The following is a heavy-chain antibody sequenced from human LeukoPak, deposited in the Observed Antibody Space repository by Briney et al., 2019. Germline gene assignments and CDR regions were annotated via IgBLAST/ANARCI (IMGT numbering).Heavy chain of an antibody. Sequence: SETLSLTCAVYGGSFSGYYWSWIRQPPGKGLEWIGEINHSGSTNYNPSLKSRVTISVDTSKNQFSLKLSSVTAADTAVYYCARLNVKRITMVRGVPNWFDPWGQGTLVTVSS. CDR3: ARLNVKRITMVRGVPNWFDP. V-gene: IGHV4-34*01. CDR1: GGSFSGYY. J-gene: IGHJ5*02. D-gene: IGHD3-10*01. CDR2: INHSGST.